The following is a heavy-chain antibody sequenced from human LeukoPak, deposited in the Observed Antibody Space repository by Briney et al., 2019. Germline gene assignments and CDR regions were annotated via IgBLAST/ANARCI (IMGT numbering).Heavy chain of an antibody. V-gene: IGHV3-43*02. D-gene: IGHD3-22*01. CDR1: GFIFHDYA. CDR3: ARESESSGWYDF. CDR2: ISGDGGST. Sequence: GGSLRLSCAAPGFIFHDYAIHWVRQPPEKGLEWVSLISGDGGSTFYADSVKGRFTISRDNSKNSLYLQMSSLRIEDTALYYCARESESSGWYDFWGQGTLVTVSS. J-gene: IGHJ5*01.